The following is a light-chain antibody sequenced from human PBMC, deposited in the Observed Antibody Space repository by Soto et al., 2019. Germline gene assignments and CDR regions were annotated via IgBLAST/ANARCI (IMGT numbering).Light chain of an antibody. CDR2: DAS. V-gene: IGKV3-11*01. CDR3: QQRSSWPLT. Sequence: EILLTQSPATVSLSPGERAALSCRASQSVSSYLAWYQQKPGQAPRLLIYDASNRATGIPARFSGSGSGTDFTLTISSLQSEDFAVYYCQQRSSWPLTFGGGTKVDIK. CDR1: QSVSSY. J-gene: IGKJ4*01.